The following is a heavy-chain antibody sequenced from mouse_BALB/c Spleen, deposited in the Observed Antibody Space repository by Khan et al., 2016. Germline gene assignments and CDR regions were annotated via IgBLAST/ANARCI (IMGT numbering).Heavy chain of an antibody. CDR3: ARDMGDGYAMDY. Sequence: EVELVESGGGLVQPGGSLRLSCATSGFTFTDYYMSWVRQPPGKALEWLGFIRNKANGYTTEYSASVKGRFTISRDNSQSILYLQMNTLRAEDRATYYCARDMGDGYAMDYLGQGTSVTVSS. J-gene: IGHJ4*01. V-gene: IGHV7-3*02. CDR2: IRNKANGYTT. CDR1: GFTFTDYY. D-gene: IGHD3-3*01.